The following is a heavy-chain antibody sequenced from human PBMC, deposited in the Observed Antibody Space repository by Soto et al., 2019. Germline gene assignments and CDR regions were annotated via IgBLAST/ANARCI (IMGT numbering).Heavy chain of an antibody. V-gene: IGHV3-23*01. CDR2: ISGSGGSP. CDR1: GCTFSSYA. J-gene: IGHJ3*02. Sequence: GSLRLSCAAYGCTFSSYAMSWARQAPGKELEWVSAISGSGGSPYYADSVKGRFTISRDNSKNTLYLQMNSLRAEDTAVYYCAKDRVLPFLEWLPHLDAFEIWGQGTMVTGS. D-gene: IGHD3-3*01. CDR3: AKDRVLPFLEWLPHLDAFEI.